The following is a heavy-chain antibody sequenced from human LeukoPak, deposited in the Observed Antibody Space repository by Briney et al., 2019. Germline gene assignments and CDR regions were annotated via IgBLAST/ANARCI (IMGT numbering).Heavy chain of an antibody. CDR1: GFTFSNAW. V-gene: IGHV3-15*01. CDR3: TTLPMEYYYYYGMDV. D-gene: IGHD1-1*01. Sequence: GGSLRLSCAASGFTFSNAWMSWVRQAPGKGLEWVGGIKSKTDGGTTDYAAPAKGRFTISRDDSKNTLYLQMNSLKAEDTAVYYCTTLPMEYYYYYGMDVWGQGTTVTVSS. CDR2: IKSKTDGGTT. J-gene: IGHJ6*02.